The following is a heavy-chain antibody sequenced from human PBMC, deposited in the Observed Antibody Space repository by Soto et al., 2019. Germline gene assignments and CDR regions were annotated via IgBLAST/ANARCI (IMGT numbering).Heavy chain of an antibody. J-gene: IGHJ5*01. CDR3: ARANCIRTRGHGVKYNWFDP. CDR2: IIPIFGTA. D-gene: IGHD2-2*01. Sequence: SGKGSCPASGGTFSSYAISWLLQAPGQGLEWMGGIIPIFGTANYAQKFQGRVTITADESTSTAYMELSSLRSEDTAVYYCARANCIRTRGHGVKYNWFDPCARGTLLPVAA. CDR1: GGTFSSYA. V-gene: IGHV1-69*13.